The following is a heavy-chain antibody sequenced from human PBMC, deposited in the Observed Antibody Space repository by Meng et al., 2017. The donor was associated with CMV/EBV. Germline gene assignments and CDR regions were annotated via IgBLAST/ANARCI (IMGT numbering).Heavy chain of an antibody. CDR2: ISVYNGHT. V-gene: IGHV1-18*01. CDR1: GYTFTGYG. CDR3: ARGVPLGIIYSFDY. D-gene: IGHD2-21*01. J-gene: IGHJ4*01. Sequence: QVQLVQSGVELKKPGASVKVSCKASGYTFTGYGISWVRQAPGQGLEWMGWISVYNGHTNFAQNLQGRVTMTTDTSTSTAYVELRSLRSDDTAIYYCARGVPLGIIYSFDYWGQGTLVTVSS.